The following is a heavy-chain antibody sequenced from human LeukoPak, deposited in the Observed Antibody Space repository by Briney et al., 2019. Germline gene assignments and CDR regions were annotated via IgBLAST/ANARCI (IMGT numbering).Heavy chain of an antibody. J-gene: IGHJ2*01. CDR1: GYTFTAHY. CDR2: IDLNSGGT. D-gene: IGHD3-10*01. CDR3: ARGRGTTMVRGVITNYFDL. V-gene: IGHV1-2*02. Sequence: ASVKVSCTASGYTFTAHYIHWVRQAPGQGLGWMGWIDLNSGGTNYAQRFLGSVTMTGDTSINTAFMEVRRLRSDDTAIYYCARGRGTTMVRGVITNYFDLWGRGSLVTVSS.